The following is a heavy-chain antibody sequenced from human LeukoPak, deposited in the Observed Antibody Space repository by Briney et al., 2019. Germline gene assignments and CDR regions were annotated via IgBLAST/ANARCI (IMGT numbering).Heavy chain of an antibody. CDR3: ARVTLGYSSGWSPFDY. CDR1: GYTFTGYY. J-gene: IGHJ4*02. CDR2: INPNSGGT. V-gene: IGHV1-2*06. Sequence: ASVKVSCKASGYTFTGYYMHWVRQAPGQGLEWMGRINPNSGGTNYGQKFQGRVTMTRDTSISTAYMELSRLRSDDTAVYYCARVTLGYSSGWSPFDYWGQGTLVTVSS. D-gene: IGHD6-19*01.